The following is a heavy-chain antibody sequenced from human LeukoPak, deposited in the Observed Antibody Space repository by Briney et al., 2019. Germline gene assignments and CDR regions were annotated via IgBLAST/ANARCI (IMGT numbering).Heavy chain of an antibody. CDR3: AREGSSWPLYFDD. J-gene: IGHJ4*02. D-gene: IGHD6-13*01. V-gene: IGHV1-46*01. CDR2: IDPSGGST. CDR1: GYTFSSYY. Sequence: ASVKVSCKASGYTFSSYYMHWARQAPGQGLEWMGIIDPSGGSTSYAHNFQDRLTMTRDTSTSTVYMELSSLRSEDTAVYYCAREGSSWPLYFDDWGQGSLVTVSS.